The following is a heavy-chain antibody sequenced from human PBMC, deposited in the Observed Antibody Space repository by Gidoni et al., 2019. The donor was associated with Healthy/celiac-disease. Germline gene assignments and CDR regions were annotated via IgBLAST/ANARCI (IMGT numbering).Heavy chain of an antibody. D-gene: IGHD2-15*01. CDR3: ARDVECSGGSCYPTNYGMDV. CDR1: GFTFSSYW. Sequence: EVQLVESGGGLVQPGGSLRLSCAASGFTFSSYWMSWVRQAPGKGLEWVANIKQDGSEKYYVDSVKGRFTISRDNAKNSLYLQMNSLRAEDTAEYYCARDVECSGGSCYPTNYGMDVWGQGTTVTVSS. CDR2: IKQDGSEK. V-gene: IGHV3-7*01. J-gene: IGHJ6*02.